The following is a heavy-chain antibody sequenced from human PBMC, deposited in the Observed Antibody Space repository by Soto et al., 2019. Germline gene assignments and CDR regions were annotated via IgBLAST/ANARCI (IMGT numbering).Heavy chain of an antibody. D-gene: IGHD3-10*01. CDR1: GFTFGSYS. V-gene: IGHV3-21*01. CDR3: ARVGFGGLLAYYYGMDV. CDR2: ISSSSSYI. Sequence: PGGSLRLSXAAPGFTFGSYSMNWVRQAPGKGLEWVSSISSSSSYIYYADSVKGRFTISRDNAKNSLYLQMNSLRAEDTAVYYCARVGFGGLLAYYYGMDVWGQGTTVTVS. J-gene: IGHJ6*02.